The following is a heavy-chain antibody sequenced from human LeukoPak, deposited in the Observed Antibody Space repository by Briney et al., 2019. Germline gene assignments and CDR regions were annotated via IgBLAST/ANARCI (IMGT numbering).Heavy chain of an antibody. CDR2: INPSGGST. D-gene: IGHD5-18*01. CDR1: GYTFTSYY. V-gene: IGHV1-46*01. Sequence: ASVKVSCKASGYTFTSYYMHWVRQAPGQGLEWMGIINPSGGSTSYAQKFQGRVTMTRDTSTSTVYMELSSLRSEDTAVYYCAREEDTAMALRELVIDYWGQGTLVTVSS. CDR3: AREEDTAMALRELVIDY. J-gene: IGHJ4*02.